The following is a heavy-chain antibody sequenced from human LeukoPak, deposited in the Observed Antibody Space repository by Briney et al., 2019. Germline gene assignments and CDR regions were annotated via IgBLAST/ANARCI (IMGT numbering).Heavy chain of an antibody. CDR1: GYSISRGYY. J-gene: IGHJ4*02. D-gene: IGHD3-3*01. V-gene: IGHV4-38-2*01. CDR3: ARSDHDFWSGYYTLFAY. Sequence: PSETLSLTCAVSGYSISRGYYWGWIRQPPGKGMEWIGSIYHSGSTYYNPSLKSRVTISVDTSKNQFSLKLSSVTAADTAVYYCARSDHDFWSGYYTLFAYWGQGTLVTVSS. CDR2: IYHSGST.